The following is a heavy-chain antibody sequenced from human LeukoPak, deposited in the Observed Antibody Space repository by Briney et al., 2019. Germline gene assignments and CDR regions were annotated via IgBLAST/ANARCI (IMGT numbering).Heavy chain of an antibody. CDR2: ITADSGTT. CDR1: GFTFSSHW. CDR3: ASRDYFDY. J-gene: IGHJ4*02. V-gene: IGHV3-48*02. Sequence: GGSLRLSCAASGFTFSSHWMGWVRQAPGKGLEWVSYITADSGTTYYADSVKGRFTIPRDNAKNSLYLQMNSLRDEDTAVYYCASRDYFDYWGQGTLVTVSS.